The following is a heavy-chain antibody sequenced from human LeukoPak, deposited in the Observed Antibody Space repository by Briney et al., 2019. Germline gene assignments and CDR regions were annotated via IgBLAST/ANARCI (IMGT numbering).Heavy chain of an antibody. CDR1: GFSFSSSY. Sequence: GGSLRLSCVASGFSFSSSYMSWVRQAPGKGLEWVANIKQDGNEKHYVDSVKGRFTIPKDNAKSSLYLQMNRLRADDTAVYYCARDPRGSEYSHFDSWGQGTLVTVSS. D-gene: IGHD3-10*01. CDR2: IKQDGNEK. V-gene: IGHV3-7*01. J-gene: IGHJ4*02. CDR3: ARDPRGSEYSHFDS.